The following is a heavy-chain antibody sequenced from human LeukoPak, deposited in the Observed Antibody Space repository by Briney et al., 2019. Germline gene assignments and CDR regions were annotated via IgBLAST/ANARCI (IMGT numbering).Heavy chain of an antibody. Sequence: PGGSLRLSCAASGFTFDDYGMSWVRQAPGKGLEWVSGINWNGGSTGYADSVKGRFTISRDNAKNSLYLQMNSLRVEDTALYYCARVRGDYGTYWYYFDYWGQGTLVTVSS. D-gene: IGHD4-17*01. V-gene: IGHV3-20*04. J-gene: IGHJ4*02. CDR3: ARVRGDYGTYWYYFDY. CDR2: INWNGGST. CDR1: GFTFDDYG.